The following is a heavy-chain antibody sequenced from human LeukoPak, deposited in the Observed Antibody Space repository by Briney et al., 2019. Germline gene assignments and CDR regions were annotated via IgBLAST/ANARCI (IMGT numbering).Heavy chain of an antibody. J-gene: IGHJ3*02. CDR2: IYTSGST. CDR3: ATDDYGDYNRAFDI. V-gene: IGHV4-61*02. Sequence: SETLSLTCTVSGGSISSGSYYWSWIRQPAGTGLEWIGRIYTSGSTNYNPSLKSRATISVDTSKSQFSLKLSSVSAADTAVYYCATDDYGDYNRAFDIWGQGTMVTVSS. D-gene: IGHD4-17*01. CDR1: GGSISSGSYY.